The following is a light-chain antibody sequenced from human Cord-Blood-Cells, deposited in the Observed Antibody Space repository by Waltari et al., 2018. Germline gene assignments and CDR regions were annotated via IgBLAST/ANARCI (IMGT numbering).Light chain of an antibody. V-gene: IGKV3-11*01. CDR1: QSVSSY. Sequence: EIVLTQSPATLSLSPGERATLSCRASQSVSSYLAWYQQKPGQPPRLLIYDASNRATGIPAMFSGSGAGTDFTLTSSMLEPEYSAVYYCQQRSNWPRTFGQGTKVEIK. CDR2: DAS. CDR3: QQRSNWPRT. J-gene: IGKJ1*01.